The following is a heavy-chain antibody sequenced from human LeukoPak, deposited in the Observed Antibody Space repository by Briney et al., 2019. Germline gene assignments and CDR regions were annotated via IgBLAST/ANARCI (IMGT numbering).Heavy chain of an antibody. CDR2: IIPIFGTA. CDR3: ARAPIYCTNGVCLQYYFDY. D-gene: IGHD2-8*01. V-gene: IGHV1-69*05. J-gene: IGHJ4*02. Sequence: ASVKVSCKASGGTFSSYAISWVRQAPGQGLEWMGGIIPIFGTANYAQKFQGRVTITTDESTSTAYMELSSLRSEDTAVCYCARAPIYCTNGVCLQYYFDYWGQGTLVTVSS. CDR1: GGTFSSYA.